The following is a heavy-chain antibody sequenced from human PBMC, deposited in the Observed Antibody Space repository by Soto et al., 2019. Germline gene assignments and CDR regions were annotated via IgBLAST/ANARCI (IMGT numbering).Heavy chain of an antibody. Sequence: QVQLVQSGAEVKKPGASVKVSCKASGYTFTSYYMHWVRQAPGQGLEWMGIINPSGGSTSYAQKFQGRVTMTRDTSTRTVYMELSSLRSEDTAVYYCASGIAAADAENYWGQGTLVTVSS. J-gene: IGHJ4*02. V-gene: IGHV1-46*01. CDR3: ASGIAAADAENY. CDR1: GYTFTSYY. D-gene: IGHD6-13*01. CDR2: INPSGGST.